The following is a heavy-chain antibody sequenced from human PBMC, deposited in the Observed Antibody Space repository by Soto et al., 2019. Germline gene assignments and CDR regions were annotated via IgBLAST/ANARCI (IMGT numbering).Heavy chain of an antibody. CDR1: GGSITSSGSA. V-gene: IGHV4-39*01. CDR2: IDYSGNI. CDR3: ARHIHNQGFEYYFDS. J-gene: IGHJ4*02. Sequence: QLQLQESGPGLVKPSETLSLTCNASGGSITSSGSAWGWIRQSPGKGLEWIGTIDYSGNINYTTSLKSLITISVDTSKNHISLRLSSVTAADTAVYYCARHIHNQGFEYYFDSWGQGTLVTVSS. D-gene: IGHD1-1*01.